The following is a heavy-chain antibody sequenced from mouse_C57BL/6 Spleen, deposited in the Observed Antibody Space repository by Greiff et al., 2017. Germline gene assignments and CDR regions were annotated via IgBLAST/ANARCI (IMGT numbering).Heavy chain of an antibody. CDR3: ARSPSSLYWYFDV. J-gene: IGHJ1*03. Sequence: QVQLKQPGAELVRPGSSVKLSCKASGYTFTSYWMHWVKQRPIQGLEWIGNIDPSDSETHYNQKFKDKATLTVDKSSSTAYMQLSSLTSEDSAVYYCARSPSSLYWYFDVWGTGTTVTVSS. CDR2: IDPSDSET. D-gene: IGHD1-1*01. V-gene: IGHV1-52*01. CDR1: GYTFTSYW.